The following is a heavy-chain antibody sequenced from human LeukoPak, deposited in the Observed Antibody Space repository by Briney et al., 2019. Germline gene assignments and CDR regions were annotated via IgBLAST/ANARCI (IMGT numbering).Heavy chain of an antibody. V-gene: IGHV4-38-2*02. CDR1: GYSISSGYY. CDR2: IYHSGST. D-gene: IGHD6-13*01. Sequence: PSETLSLTCTVSGYSISSGYYWGWIRQPPGKGLEWIGSIYHSGSTYYNPSLKSRVTISVDTSKNQFSLKLNSVTAADTAVYYCARAGMAIEAAGTIHNWFDPWGQGTQVTVSS. J-gene: IGHJ5*02. CDR3: ARAGMAIEAAGTIHNWFDP.